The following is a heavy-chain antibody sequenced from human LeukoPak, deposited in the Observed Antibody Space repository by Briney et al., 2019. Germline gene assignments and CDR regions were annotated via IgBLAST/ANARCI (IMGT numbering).Heavy chain of an antibody. V-gene: IGHV1-69*13. CDR2: IIPIFGTA. Sequence: SVKVSCKASGYTFTGYYMHWVRQAPGQGLEWMGGIIPIFGTANYAQKFQGRVTITADESTSTAYMELSSLRSEDTAVYYCARGGVTQDLFPTDWFDPWGQGTLVSVSS. J-gene: IGHJ5*02. CDR1: GYTFTGYY. D-gene: IGHD2-21*02. CDR3: ARGGVTQDLFPTDWFDP.